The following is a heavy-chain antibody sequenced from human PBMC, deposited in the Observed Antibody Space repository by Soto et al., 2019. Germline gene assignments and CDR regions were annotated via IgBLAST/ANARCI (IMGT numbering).Heavy chain of an antibody. CDR3: ESSSRTSPYYFDY. V-gene: IGHV3-33*01. D-gene: IGHD2-2*01. Sequence: GGSLRLSCAASGFTFSSYGMHWVRQAPGKGLEWVAVIWYDGSNKFYADSVKGRFTISRDNSKNTLYLQINSLRAEDTAVYSCESSSRTSPYYFDYWGQGTLVTVSS. J-gene: IGHJ4*02. CDR2: IWYDGSNK. CDR1: GFTFSSYG.